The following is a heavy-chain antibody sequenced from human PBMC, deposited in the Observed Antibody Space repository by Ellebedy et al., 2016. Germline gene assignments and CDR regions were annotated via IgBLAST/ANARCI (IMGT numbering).Heavy chain of an antibody. D-gene: IGHD3-10*01. J-gene: IGHJ6*02. CDR2: INHSGST. Sequence: SETLSLTXAVYGGSFSGYYWSWIRQPPGKGLEWIGEINHSGSTTYNPSLKSRVTISVDTSKNQFSLKLSSVTAADTAVYYCARYMVRGVTGYYYGMDVWGQGTTVTVSS. CDR1: GGSFSGYY. CDR3: ARYMVRGVTGYYYGMDV. V-gene: IGHV4-34*01.